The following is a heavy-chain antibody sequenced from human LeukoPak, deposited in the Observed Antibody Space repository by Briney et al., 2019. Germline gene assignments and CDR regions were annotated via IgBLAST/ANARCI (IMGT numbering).Heavy chain of an antibody. J-gene: IGHJ4*02. V-gene: IGHV4-38-2*02. CDR2: IYHSGST. CDR1: GYSISSGYY. D-gene: IGHD1-26*01. CDR3: AGSLSGNSGAIRY. Sequence: SETLSLTCTVSGYSISSGYYWGWFRQPPGKGLQGIGGIYHSGSTYYNPSLKSRVTISVGTSTNQFSMRLSSMVAADTAVYYSAGSLSGNSGAIRYWGQGSLVTVSS.